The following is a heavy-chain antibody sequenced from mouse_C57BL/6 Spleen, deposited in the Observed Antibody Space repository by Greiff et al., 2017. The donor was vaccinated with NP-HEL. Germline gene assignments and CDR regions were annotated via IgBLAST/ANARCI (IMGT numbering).Heavy chain of an antibody. Sequence: EVKVVESGGDLVKPGGSLKLSCAASGFTFSSYGMSWVRQTPDKRLEWVATISSGGSYTYYPDSVKGRFTISRDNAKNTLYLQMSSLKSEDTAMYYCARPLITTVVATPHWYFDVWGTGTTVTVSS. J-gene: IGHJ1*03. CDR3: ARPLITTVVATPHWYFDV. CDR2: ISSGGSYT. V-gene: IGHV5-6*01. CDR1: GFTFSSYG. D-gene: IGHD1-1*01.